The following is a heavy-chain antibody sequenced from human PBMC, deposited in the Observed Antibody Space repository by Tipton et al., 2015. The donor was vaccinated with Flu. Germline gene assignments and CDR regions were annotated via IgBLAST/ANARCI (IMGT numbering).Heavy chain of an antibody. CDR2: ISSSTSYI. V-gene: IGHV3-21*01. Sequence: SLRLSCTVSSFTFSDNWMDWVRQAPGKGLEWVSSISSSTSYIYYADSVKGRFTISRDNAKNSLYLQMNSLRAEDTAVYYCARGVNDILTGYSLNWFDSWGQGTLVTVSS. D-gene: IGHD3-9*01. CDR3: ARGVNDILTGYSLNWFDS. J-gene: IGHJ5*01. CDR1: SFTFSDNW.